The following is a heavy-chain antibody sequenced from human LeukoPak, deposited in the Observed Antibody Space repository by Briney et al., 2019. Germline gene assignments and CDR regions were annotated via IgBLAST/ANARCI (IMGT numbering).Heavy chain of an antibody. J-gene: IGHJ4*02. CDR3: AGDGEGYCKDY. D-gene: IGHD2-15*01. CDR2: IWYDGSNK. CDR1: GFTFSSYG. V-gene: IGHV3-33*01. Sequence: GRSLRLSCAASGFTFSSYGMHWVRQAPGKGLEWVAVIWYDGSNKYYADSVKGRFTISRDNSKNTLYLQMNSLRAEDTAVYYCAGDGEGYCKDYWGQGTLVTVSS.